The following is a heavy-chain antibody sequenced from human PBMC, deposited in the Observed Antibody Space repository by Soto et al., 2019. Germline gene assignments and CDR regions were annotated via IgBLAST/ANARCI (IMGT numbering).Heavy chain of an antibody. V-gene: IGHV1-3*01. Sequence: ASVKVSCKASGYTFTSYAMHWVRQAPGQRLEWMGWINAGNGNTKYSQKFQGRVTITRDTSASTAYMELSSLRSEDTAVYYCARDIMAAAPAYWGQGTLVIVSS. CDR1: GYTFTSYA. J-gene: IGHJ4*02. D-gene: IGHD6-13*01. CDR3: ARDIMAAAPAY. CDR2: INAGNGNT.